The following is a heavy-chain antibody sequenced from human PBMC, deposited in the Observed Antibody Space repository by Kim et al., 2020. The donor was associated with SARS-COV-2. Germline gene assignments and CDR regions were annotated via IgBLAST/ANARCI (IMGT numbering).Heavy chain of an antibody. CDR3: ARDRISSWYSTENYYYYYGMDV. CDR1: GGSISSYY. CDR2: IYYSGST. D-gene: IGHD6-13*01. V-gene: IGHV4-59*01. J-gene: IGHJ6*02. Sequence: SETLSLTCTVSGGSISSYYWSWIRQPPGKGLEWIGYIYYSGSTNYNPSLKSRVTISVDTSKNQFSLKLSSVTAADTAVYYCARDRISSWYSTENYYYYYGMDVWGQGTTVTVSS.